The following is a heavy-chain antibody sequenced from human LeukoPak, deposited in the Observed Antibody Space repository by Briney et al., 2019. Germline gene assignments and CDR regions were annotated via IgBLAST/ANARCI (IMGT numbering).Heavy chain of an antibody. Sequence: PGRSLRLSCAASGFTLSSYWMHWVRQAPGKGLVWVSRINSDGSSTSYADSVKGRFTISRDNAKNTLYLQMNSLRAEDTAVYYCAREGGYDCSSTSCYPDYWGQGTLVTVSS. CDR1: GFTLSSYW. J-gene: IGHJ4*02. CDR3: AREGGYDCSSTSCYPDY. V-gene: IGHV3-74*01. CDR2: INSDGSST. D-gene: IGHD2-2*01.